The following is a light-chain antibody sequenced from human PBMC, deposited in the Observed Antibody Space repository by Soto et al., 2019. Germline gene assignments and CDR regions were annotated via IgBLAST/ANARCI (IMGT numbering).Light chain of an antibody. CDR1: EGIASW. Sequence: DVQLTQSPSSVSASVGDRVTITCRASEGIASWLAWYQQKPGRAPKLLIYDASSLHSGVPSRFSGSGSGTDFTLTITSLQPEDFATYYCEQANSFPPTFGPGTKVDI. CDR3: EQANSFPPT. J-gene: IGKJ3*01. V-gene: IGKV1-12*01. CDR2: DAS.